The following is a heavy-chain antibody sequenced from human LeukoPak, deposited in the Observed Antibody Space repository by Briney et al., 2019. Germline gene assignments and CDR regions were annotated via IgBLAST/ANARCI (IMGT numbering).Heavy chain of an antibody. D-gene: IGHD3-16*01. Sequence: GASVKVSCKASGYTFTSYFIHWVRQAPGQGLEWIGIINPSVLSTIYAQKFQGRVTMTRDTSTSTVYMELSSLRSEDTALYYCAREEQGGTFDYWGQGTLVTVSS. CDR2: INPSVLST. J-gene: IGHJ4*02. CDR1: GYTFTSYF. V-gene: IGHV1-46*01. CDR3: AREEQGGTFDY.